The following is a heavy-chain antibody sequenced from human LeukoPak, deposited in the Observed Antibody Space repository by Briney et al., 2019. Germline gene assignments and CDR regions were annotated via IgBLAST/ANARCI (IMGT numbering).Heavy chain of an antibody. Sequence: GGSLRLSCAASGFSFSSYWMSWVRQAPGKGLEWVANIKQDGSEKYYVDSVKGRFTISRDNAKNSLYLQMNSLRAEDTAVYYCAKDWTTIAAAGTHFDYWGQGTLVTVSS. CDR2: IKQDGSEK. CDR3: AKDWTTIAAAGTHFDY. V-gene: IGHV3-7*01. CDR1: GFSFSSYW. D-gene: IGHD6-13*01. J-gene: IGHJ4*02.